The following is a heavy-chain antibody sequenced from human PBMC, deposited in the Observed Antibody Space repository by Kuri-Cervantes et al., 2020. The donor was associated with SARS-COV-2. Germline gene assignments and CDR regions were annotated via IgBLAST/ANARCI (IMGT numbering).Heavy chain of an antibody. CDR1: GDSITSSRYY. J-gene: IGHJ6*03. CDR3: EGFYYHDSSGFVANYYYLDV. V-gene: IGHV4-39*01. Sequence: SETLSLTCTVSGDSITSSRYYWGWIRPPPGKGLEGIGSMYYSGSTYYNLSLKSRFTISVDTSKNPFTLKLSSVPVADTAVSSCEGFYYHDSSGFVANYYYLDVWGKGTTVTVSS. D-gene: IGHD3-22*01. CDR2: MYYSGST.